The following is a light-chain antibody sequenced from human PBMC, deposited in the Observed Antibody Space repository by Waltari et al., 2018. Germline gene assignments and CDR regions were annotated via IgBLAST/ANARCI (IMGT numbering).Light chain of an antibody. V-gene: IGLV2-11*01. J-gene: IGLJ3*02. CDR2: DVT. Sequence: QSALTQPRPVSGSPGQSVTISCTGTSSDVGCSNYFSWYQHLPGKAPKLIIYDVTKWPSGVPDRFSGSKSGNTASLTISGLLGEDEADYYCCSYGGSSWVFGGGTKLTVL. CDR3: CSYGGSSWV. CDR1: SSDVGCSNY.